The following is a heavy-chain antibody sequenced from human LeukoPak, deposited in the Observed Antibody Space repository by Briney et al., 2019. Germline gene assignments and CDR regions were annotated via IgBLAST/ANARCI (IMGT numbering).Heavy chain of an antibody. Sequence: GSLRLSCAASGFTFSSYEMNWVRQAPGKVLEWVSYISSSGSTIYYADSVKGRFTISRDNAKNSLYLQMNSLRAEDTAVYYCAELGTTMIGGVWGKGTTVTISS. CDR2: ISSSGSTI. D-gene: IGHD3-10*02. J-gene: IGHJ6*04. CDR1: GFTFSSYE. V-gene: IGHV3-48*03. CDR3: AELGTTMIGGV.